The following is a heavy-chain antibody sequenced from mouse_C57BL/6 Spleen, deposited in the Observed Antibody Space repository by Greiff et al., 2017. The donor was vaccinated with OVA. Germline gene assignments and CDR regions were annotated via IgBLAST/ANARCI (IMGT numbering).Heavy chain of an antibody. CDR1: GFSLTSYG. J-gene: IGHJ3*01. CDR3: AKGTTVVESAWFAY. Sequence: VQLQESGPGLVAPSQSLSIACTVSGFSLTSYGVSWVRQPPGKGLEWLGEIWGDGSTNYHSALISRLSISKDNTKNQIFLKLNSLQTDDTATYYCAKGTTVVESAWFAYWGQGTLVTVSA. CDR2: IWGDGST. D-gene: IGHD1-1*01. V-gene: IGHV2-3*01.